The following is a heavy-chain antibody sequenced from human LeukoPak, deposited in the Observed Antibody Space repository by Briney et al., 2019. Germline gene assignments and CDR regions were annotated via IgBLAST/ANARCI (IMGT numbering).Heavy chain of an antibody. V-gene: IGHV3-21*06. CDR3: ARAPPGIATLAGYMDV. Sequence: GGSLRLSCAASGFTFSSYSMNWVRQAPGKGLEWVSFISSSSSYIYYTDSVKGRFTISRDNGRNLLVLQMNSLRADDTAVYYCARAPPGIATLAGYMDVWGKGTTVTVSS. J-gene: IGHJ6*03. CDR2: ISSSSSYI. CDR1: GFTFSSYS. D-gene: IGHD6-6*01.